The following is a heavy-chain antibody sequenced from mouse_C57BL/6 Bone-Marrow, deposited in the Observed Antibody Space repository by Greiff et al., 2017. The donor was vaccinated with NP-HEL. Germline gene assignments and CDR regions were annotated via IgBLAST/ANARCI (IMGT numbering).Heavy chain of an antibody. J-gene: IGHJ1*03. CDR3: AKHNYGSSYVLYFDV. D-gene: IGHD1-1*01. CDR1: GFSLTSYG. V-gene: IGHV2-9*01. CDR2: IWGGGST. Sequence: VKVEESGPGLVAPSQSLSITCTVSGFSLTSYGVDWVRQPPGKGLEWLGVIWGGGSTNYNSALMSRLSISKDNSKSQVFLKMNSLQTDDTAMYYCAKHNYGSSYVLYFDVWGTGTTVTVSS.